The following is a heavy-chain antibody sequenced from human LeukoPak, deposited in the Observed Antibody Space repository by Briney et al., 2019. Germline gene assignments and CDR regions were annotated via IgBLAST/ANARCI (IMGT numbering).Heavy chain of an antibody. CDR1: GFTFSSYW. CDR2: INQDGSEK. J-gene: IGHJ4*02. Sequence: GGSLRLSCAASGFTFSSYWMSWVRQAPGKGLEWVANINQDGSEKYYVDSVKGRFTISRGNAKNSLYLQINSLRDEDTAVYYCARDRSGWPFDYWGQGTLVTVSS. V-gene: IGHV3-7*04. D-gene: IGHD6-19*01. CDR3: ARDRSGWPFDY.